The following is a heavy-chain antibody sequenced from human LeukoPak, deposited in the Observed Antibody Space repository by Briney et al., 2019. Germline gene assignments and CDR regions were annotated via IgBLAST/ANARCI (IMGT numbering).Heavy chain of an antibody. CDR1: GGSISSSSYY. D-gene: IGHD2-15*01. Sequence: SETLSLTCTVSGGSISSSSYYWGWIRQPPGKGLEWIGSIYYSGSTYYNPSLKSRVTMSVDTSKNHFSLKLNSVTAADTAVYYCARGGLKTRPIVMVVAAPRRNWFDPWGQGTLVTVSS. CDR3: ARGGLKTRPIVMVVAAPRRNWFDP. V-gene: IGHV4-39*02. CDR2: IYYSGST. J-gene: IGHJ5*02.